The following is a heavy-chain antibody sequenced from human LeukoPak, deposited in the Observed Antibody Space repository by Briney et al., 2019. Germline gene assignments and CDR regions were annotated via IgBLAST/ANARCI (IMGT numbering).Heavy chain of an antibody. J-gene: IGHJ4*02. Sequence: SVKVSCKASGGTFSSYAISWVRQAPGQGLEWMGRIIPILGIANYAQKFRGRVTITADKSTSTAYMELSSLRSEDTAVYYCARGEVENFDYWGQGTLVTVSS. D-gene: IGHD1-26*01. CDR3: ARGEVENFDY. CDR2: IIPILGIA. V-gene: IGHV1-69*04. CDR1: GGTFSSYA.